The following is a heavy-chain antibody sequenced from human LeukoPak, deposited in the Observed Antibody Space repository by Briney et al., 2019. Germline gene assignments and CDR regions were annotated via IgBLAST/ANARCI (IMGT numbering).Heavy chain of an antibody. CDR2: ISYDGSNK. D-gene: IGHD4-11*01. CDR1: GFTFSSYA. J-gene: IGHJ6*03. CDR3: ARDGDYSHFYYYYYMDV. V-gene: IGHV3-30-3*01. Sequence: GGSLRLSCAASGFTFSSYAMHWVRQAPGKGLEWVAVISYDGSNKYYADSVKGRFTISRDNSKNTLYLQMNSLRAEDTAVYYCARDGDYSHFYYYYYMDVWGKGTTVTVSS.